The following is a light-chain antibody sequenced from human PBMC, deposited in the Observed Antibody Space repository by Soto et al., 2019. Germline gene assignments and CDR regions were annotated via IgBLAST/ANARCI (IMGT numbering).Light chain of an antibody. CDR3: QQYGGSPPYT. J-gene: IGKJ2*01. CDR2: GAS. V-gene: IGKV3-20*01. CDR1: RSISSTY. Sequence: EIVLTQSPGTLSLSPGERATLSCRASRSISSTYLAWYQQKPGQAPRLLIYGASSRATGIPDRFSGSGSGTDFSLTISRLEPEDFAVYYCQQYGGSPPYTFCQGTKLEIK.